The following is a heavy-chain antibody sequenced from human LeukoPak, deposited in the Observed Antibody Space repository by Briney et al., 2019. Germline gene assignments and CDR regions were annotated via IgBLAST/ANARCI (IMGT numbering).Heavy chain of an antibody. CDR3: ARDHNVKLVPPVRYYYYYYMDV. D-gene: IGHD3-9*01. CDR2: IYYSGST. Sequence: SETLSLTCTVSGGSISSYYWSWIRQPPGKGLEWIGYIYYSGSTNYNPSLKSRVTISVDTSKNQFSLKLSSVTAADTAVYYCARDHNVKLVPPVRYYYYYYMDVWGKGTTVTVSS. J-gene: IGHJ6*03. CDR1: GGSISSYY. V-gene: IGHV4-59*01.